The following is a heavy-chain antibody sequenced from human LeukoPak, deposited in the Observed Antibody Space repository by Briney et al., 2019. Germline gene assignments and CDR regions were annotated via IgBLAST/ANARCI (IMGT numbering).Heavy chain of an antibody. CDR2: IRYDGSNK. CDR3: AKGRELYGYGFDY. V-gene: IGHV3-30*02. D-gene: IGHD5-18*01. J-gene: IGHJ4*02. Sequence: GGSLRLSCAASGFTFSNYCMHWVRQAPGKGLEWVAFIRYDGSNKFYADSVKGRFTISRDNSKNTLYLQMNSLRAEDTAVYYCAKGRELYGYGFDYWGQGTLVTVSS. CDR1: GFTFSNYC.